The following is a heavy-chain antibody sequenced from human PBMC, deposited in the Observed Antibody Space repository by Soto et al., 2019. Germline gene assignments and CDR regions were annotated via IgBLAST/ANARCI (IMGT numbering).Heavy chain of an antibody. V-gene: IGHV3-30*18. Sequence: GGSLRLSCAASGFTFSSYGMHWVRQAPGKGLEWVAVISYDGSNKYYADSVKGRFTISRDNSKNTLYLQMNSLRAEDTAVYYCAKGQGHYDFWSGYYPSAYYYGMDVWGQGTTVTVSS. CDR3: AKGQGHYDFWSGYYPSAYYYGMDV. CDR2: ISYDGSNK. J-gene: IGHJ6*02. CDR1: GFTFSSYG. D-gene: IGHD3-3*01.